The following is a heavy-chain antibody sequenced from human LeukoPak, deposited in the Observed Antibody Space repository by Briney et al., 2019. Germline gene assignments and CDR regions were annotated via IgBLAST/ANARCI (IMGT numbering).Heavy chain of an antibody. CDR2: VYISGAT. D-gene: IGHD6-13*01. CDR1: GGSISSGSYF. Sequence: PSQTLSLTCTVSGGSISSGSYFWSWVRQPAGKGLEWIGRVYISGATNSNSSLKNRVSISIDPSKNQFSLDLDSVTAADTAVYYCARGGSSWPIPPHWFDYWGPGVLVTVSS. CDR3: ARGGSSWPIPPHWFDY. V-gene: IGHV4-61*02. J-gene: IGHJ4*02.